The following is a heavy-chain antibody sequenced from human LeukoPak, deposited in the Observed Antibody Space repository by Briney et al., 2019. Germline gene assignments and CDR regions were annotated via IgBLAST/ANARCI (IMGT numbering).Heavy chain of an antibody. D-gene: IGHD3-22*01. CDR2: IRYDGSNK. V-gene: IGHV3-30*02. J-gene: IGHJ3*02. CDR3: ARGRGVVISAFDI. CDR1: GFTLSTYG. Sequence: PGGSLRLSCAASGFTLSTYGMHWVRQAPGKGLEWVAFIRYDGSNKYYADSVKGRFTISRDNSKNTLYLQMNSLRAEDTAVYYCARGRGVVISAFDIWGQGTMVTVSS.